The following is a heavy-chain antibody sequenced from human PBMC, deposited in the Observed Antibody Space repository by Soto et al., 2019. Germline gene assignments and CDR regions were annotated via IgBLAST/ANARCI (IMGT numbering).Heavy chain of an antibody. CDR2: ISPKSTYR. CDR3: AKKVNSGPGSQYFDY. V-gene: IGHV3-11*03. CDR1: YY. D-gene: IGHD3-10*01. J-gene: IGHJ4*02. Sequence: YYWGWIRRPPGKGLEWLSHISPKSTYRNYADSVKGRFTISRDNTKSSLFLQMNSLGAEDTAIYYCAKKVNSGPGSQYFDYWGQGTLVTVSS.